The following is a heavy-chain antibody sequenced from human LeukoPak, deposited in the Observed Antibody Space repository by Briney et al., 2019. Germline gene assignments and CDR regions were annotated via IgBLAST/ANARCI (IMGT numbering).Heavy chain of an antibody. CDR1: GFTFSNAW. Sequence: PGGSLRLSCAASGFTFSNAWMSWVRQAPGKGLEWVGRIKSKTDGGTTDYAAPVKGRFTISRDDSKNTLYLQMNSLKTEDTAVYYCTTLSWSVVATTSGGYWGQGTLVTVPS. J-gene: IGHJ4*02. V-gene: IGHV3-15*01. CDR2: IKSKTDGGTT. D-gene: IGHD1-26*01. CDR3: TTLSWSVVATTSGGY.